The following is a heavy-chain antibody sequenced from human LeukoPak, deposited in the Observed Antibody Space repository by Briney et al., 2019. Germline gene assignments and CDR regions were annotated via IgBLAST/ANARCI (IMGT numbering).Heavy chain of an antibody. Sequence: PGGSLRLSCAASGFTVSSNYMSWVRQAPGKGLEWVSVIYSGGSTYYADSVKGRFTISRDNSKNTLYLQMNSLRAEDTAVYYCARDGSGSPDYYYYGMDVWGQGTTSPSP. J-gene: IGHJ6*02. CDR2: IYSGGST. CDR3: ARDGSGSPDYYYYGMDV. D-gene: IGHD2-15*01. V-gene: IGHV3-53*01. CDR1: GFTVSSNY.